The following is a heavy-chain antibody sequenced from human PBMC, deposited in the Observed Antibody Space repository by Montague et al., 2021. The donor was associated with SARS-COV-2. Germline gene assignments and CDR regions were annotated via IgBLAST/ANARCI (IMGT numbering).Heavy chain of an antibody. CDR2: ISQSGIA. Sequence: SETLSLTCAVYGGSFSVYYWSWLRQSPRSGLEWIAEISQSGIAHYNPSLESRVSISIDTSRNQFTLKLSSVTAADTAMYYCAREREVERAARTLVAFDMWGQGTMVTVSS. J-gene: IGHJ3*02. V-gene: IGHV4-34*01. CDR3: AREREVERAARTLVAFDM. D-gene: IGHD1-1*01. CDR1: GGSFSVYY.